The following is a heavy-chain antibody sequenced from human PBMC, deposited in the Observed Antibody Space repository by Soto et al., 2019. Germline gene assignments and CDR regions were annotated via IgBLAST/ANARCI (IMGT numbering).Heavy chain of an antibody. V-gene: IGHV6-1*01. CDR1: GDSVSSNSAA. J-gene: IGHJ6*02. CDR3: AREQSVGGADDGWDV. CDR2: TYYRSKWYN. D-gene: IGHD3-16*01. Sequence: QVQLQQSGPGLVKPSQTLSLTCAISGDSVSSNSAAWNWIRQSPSRGLEWLGRTYYRSKWYNDYAVSVKSLISLTPDKSMNEFSHRFTSVTPEDTAVFNFAREQSVGGADDGWDVWAQATTVAFS.